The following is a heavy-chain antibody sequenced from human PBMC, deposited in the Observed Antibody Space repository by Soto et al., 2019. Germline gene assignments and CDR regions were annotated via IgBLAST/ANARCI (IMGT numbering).Heavy chain of an antibody. CDR1: GGSISSSNW. V-gene: IGHV4-4*02. D-gene: IGHD4-4*01. CDR3: ARVCPGLDYSNYYYYYGMDV. CDR2: IYHSGST. J-gene: IGHJ6*02. Sequence: SETLSLTCAVSGGSISSSNWWSWVRQPPGKGLEWIGEIYHSGSTNYNPSLKSRVTISVDKSMNQFSLKLSSVTAADTAVYYCARVCPGLDYSNYYYYYGMDVWGQGTTVT.